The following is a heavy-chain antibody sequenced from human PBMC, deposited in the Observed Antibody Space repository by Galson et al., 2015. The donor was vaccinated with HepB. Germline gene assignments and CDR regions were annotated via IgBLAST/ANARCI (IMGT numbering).Heavy chain of an antibody. D-gene: IGHD2-21*01. CDR3: AKDKRGGDRYLDY. J-gene: IGHJ4*02. Sequence: SLRLSCAASGFTFDDYTMHWVRQAPGKGLEWVSLISWDGGSTYYADSVKGRFTISRDNSKNSLYLQMNSLRTEDTALYYCAKDKRGGDRYLDYWGQGTLVTVSS. V-gene: IGHV3-43*01. CDR2: ISWDGGST. CDR1: GFTFDDYT.